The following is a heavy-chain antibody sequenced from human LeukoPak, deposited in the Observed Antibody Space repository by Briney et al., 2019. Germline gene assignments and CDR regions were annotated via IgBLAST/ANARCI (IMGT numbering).Heavy chain of an antibody. CDR1: GASISSTTYY. V-gene: IGHV4-39*01. Sequence: PSETLSLTCTVSGASISSTTYYWSWIRQPPGKGLEWIGEINHSGSTNYNPSLKSRVTISVDTSKNQFSLKLSSVTAADTAVYYCARHGGSCSPRGTVRPPPQDLGSCSPRGTVRPPNWFDPWGQGTLVTVSS. D-gene: IGHD2-15*01. CDR3: ARHGGSCSPRGTVRPPPQDLGSCSPRGTVRPPNWFDP. J-gene: IGHJ5*02. CDR2: INHSGST.